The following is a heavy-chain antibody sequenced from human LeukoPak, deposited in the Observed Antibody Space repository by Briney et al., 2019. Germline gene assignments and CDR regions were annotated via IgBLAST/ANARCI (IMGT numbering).Heavy chain of an antibody. CDR1: GGSFSGYY. CDR2: INHSGST. J-gene: IGHJ4*02. Sequence: SETLSLPCAVYGGSFSGYYWSWIRQPPGKGLEWIGEINHSGSTNYNPSLKSRVTISVDTSKNQFSLKLSSVTAADTAVYYCARFRGRIAAADWGQGTLVTVSS. V-gene: IGHV4-34*01. CDR3: ARFRGRIAAAD. D-gene: IGHD6-13*01.